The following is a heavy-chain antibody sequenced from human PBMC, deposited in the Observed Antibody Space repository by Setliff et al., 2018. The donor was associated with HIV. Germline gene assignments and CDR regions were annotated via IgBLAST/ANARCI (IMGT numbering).Heavy chain of an antibody. CDR2: IIPILGVA. V-gene: IGHV1-69*02. CDR1: RRTFNSHT. D-gene: IGHD3-3*01. Sequence: ASVKVSCKASRRTFNSHTINWVRQAPGQGLDWMGRIIPILGVANYAQRFQGKVTITADKSTSTAYMELTSLRFDDTAMYYCVRGVQSPPHYSYYYMDVWGEGTMVTV. J-gene: IGHJ6*03. CDR3: VRGVQSPPHYSYYYMDV.